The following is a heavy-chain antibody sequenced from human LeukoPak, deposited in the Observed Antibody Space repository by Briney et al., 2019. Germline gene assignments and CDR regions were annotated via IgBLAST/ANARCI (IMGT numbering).Heavy chain of an antibody. CDR3: AGHRVYYYDSSGYSDY. J-gene: IGHJ4*02. D-gene: IGHD3-22*01. CDR2: INHSGST. Sequence: PSETLSLTCAVYGGSFSGYYWSWVRQPPGKGLEWIGEINHSGSTNYNPSLKRRVTISVDTSKNQFSLKLSSVTAADTAVYYCAGHRVYYYDSSGYSDYWGQGTLVTASS. CDR1: GGSFSGYY. V-gene: IGHV4-34*01.